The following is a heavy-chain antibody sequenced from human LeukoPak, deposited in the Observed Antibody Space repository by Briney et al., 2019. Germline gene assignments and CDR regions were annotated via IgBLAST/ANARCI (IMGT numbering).Heavy chain of an antibody. Sequence: SVKVSCKASGYTFTSYDINWVRQAPGQGLEWMGGIIPIFGTANYAQKFQGRVTITADESTSTAYMELSSLRSEDTAVYYCAREGGGYNNQYYFDYWGQGTLVTVSS. CDR2: IIPIFGTA. CDR3: AREGGGYNNQYYFDY. D-gene: IGHD5-24*01. J-gene: IGHJ4*02. CDR1: GYTFTSYD. V-gene: IGHV1-69*13.